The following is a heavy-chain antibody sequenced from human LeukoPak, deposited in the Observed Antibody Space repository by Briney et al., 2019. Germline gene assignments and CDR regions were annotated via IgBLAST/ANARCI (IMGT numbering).Heavy chain of an antibody. Sequence: GGSLRLSCAASEFTFSSYGMHWVRQAPGKGLEWVAFIQYDGSYKDYGDSVKGRFTISRDNSKNTLYLQMNSLRAEDTAVYFCAKVARQWLPPVQHWGQGTLVTVSS. CDR2: IQYDGSYK. CDR1: EFTFSSYG. CDR3: AKVARQWLPPVQH. V-gene: IGHV3-30*02. D-gene: IGHD6-19*01. J-gene: IGHJ1*01.